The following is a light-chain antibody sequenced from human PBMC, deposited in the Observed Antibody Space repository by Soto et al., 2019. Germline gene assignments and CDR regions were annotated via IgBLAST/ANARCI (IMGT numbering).Light chain of an antibody. Sequence: DIQMTQSPSSLSASVGDRVTITCPASQDISNYLNWYQQKPGKAPKLLIYDASNLETGVPSRFSGSESETDFTFTISSLQPEDIATYYCQQYDNLPWTFGQGTKVEIK. V-gene: IGKV1-33*01. CDR3: QQYDNLPWT. CDR1: QDISNY. J-gene: IGKJ1*01. CDR2: DAS.